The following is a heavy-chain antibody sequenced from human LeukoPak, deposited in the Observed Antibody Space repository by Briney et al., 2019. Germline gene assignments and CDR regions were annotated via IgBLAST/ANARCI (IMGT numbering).Heavy chain of an antibody. CDR3: ARQRADYYYYYVDV. CDR1: GGSINSANYY. Sequence: TSETLSLTCTASGGSINSANYYWGWLRQPPGKGLDWIGSIYYSETTYDNPSLKSRVTISIETSKNQFSLKLSSVTASDTAVYYCARQRADYYYYYVDVWGKGTTVAVS. J-gene: IGHJ6*03. CDR2: IYYSETT. V-gene: IGHV4-39*01.